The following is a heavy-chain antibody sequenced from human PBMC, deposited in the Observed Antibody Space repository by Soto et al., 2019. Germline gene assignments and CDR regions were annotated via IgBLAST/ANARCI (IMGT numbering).Heavy chain of an antibody. CDR2: VYYTGST. CDR3: ARGRTVRNYADDSSDYFYFFDY. J-gene: IGHJ4*02. V-gene: IGHV4-59*01. D-gene: IGHD3-22*01. Sequence: SETLSLPXTVSADSISTFYWGWMRQSPGKGLEWLGYVYYTGSTNYNPSLKSRVTISVDRSKNQFSLKLSSANAADTAVYYCARGRTVRNYADDSSDYFYFFDYWGQGTQVTAPQ. CDR1: ADSISTFY.